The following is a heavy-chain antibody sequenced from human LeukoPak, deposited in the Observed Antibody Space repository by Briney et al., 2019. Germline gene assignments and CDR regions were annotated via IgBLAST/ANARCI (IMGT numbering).Heavy chain of an antibody. Sequence: ASVKVSFKASGYTFTGYYMHWVRQAPGQGLEWMGWINPNSGGTNYAQKLQGRVTMTTDTSTSTAYMELRSLRSDDTAVYYCARGRWELQGSDYWGQGTLVTVSS. CDR1: GYTFTGYY. V-gene: IGHV1-2*02. CDR3: ARGRWELQGSDY. D-gene: IGHD1-26*01. CDR2: INPNSGGT. J-gene: IGHJ4*02.